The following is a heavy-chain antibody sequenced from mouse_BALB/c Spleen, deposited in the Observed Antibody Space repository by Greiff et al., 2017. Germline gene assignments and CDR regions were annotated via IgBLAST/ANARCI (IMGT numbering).Heavy chain of an antibody. V-gene: IGHV1S81*02. Sequence: QVQLKQPGAELVKPGASVKLSCKASGYTFTSYYMYWVKQRPGQGLEWIGGINPSNGGTNFNEKFKSKATLTVDKSSSTAYMQLSSLTSEDSAVYYCTRSRGNYVEDYWGQGTSVTVSS. CDR3: TRSRGNYVEDY. CDR1: GYTFTSYY. CDR2: INPSNGGT. D-gene: IGHD2-1*01. J-gene: IGHJ4*01.